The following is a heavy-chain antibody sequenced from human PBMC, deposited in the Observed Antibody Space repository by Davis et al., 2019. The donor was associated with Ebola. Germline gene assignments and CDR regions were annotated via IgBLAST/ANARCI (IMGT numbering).Heavy chain of an antibody. D-gene: IGHD4-17*01. Sequence: ASVKVSCKASGYTFTGYYMHWVRQAPGQGLEWMGWINPNSGGTNYTQKFQGRVTMTRDTSISTAYMELSRLRSDDTAVYYCARVGTTVTTFDYWGQGTLVTVSS. CDR3: ARVGTTVTTFDY. V-gene: IGHV1-2*02. CDR1: GYTFTGYY. CDR2: INPNSGGT. J-gene: IGHJ4*02.